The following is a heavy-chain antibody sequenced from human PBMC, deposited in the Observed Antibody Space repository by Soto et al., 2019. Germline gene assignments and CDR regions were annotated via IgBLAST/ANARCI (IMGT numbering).Heavy chain of an antibody. CDR3: ARFSPPRGYYAF. D-gene: IGHD3-22*01. CDR2: IIPMFGTA. CDR1: GGTFNTFA. J-gene: IGHJ4*02. Sequence: QVQLVQSGAEVKKPGSSVKVSCLASGGTFNTFAISWVRQAPGQGLEYMGGIIPMFGTAHYAQNIQGRATITADESTRTVYMDLSSLRSEDTAVYYCARFSPPRGYYAFWCQGTLVTVSS. V-gene: IGHV1-69*01.